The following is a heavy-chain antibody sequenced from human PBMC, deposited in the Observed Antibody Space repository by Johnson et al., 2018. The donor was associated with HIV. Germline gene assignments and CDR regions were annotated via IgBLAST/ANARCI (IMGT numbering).Heavy chain of an antibody. CDR3: AKDGLRLGGVSAFDI. D-gene: IGHD3-3*01. CDR1: GFTFSSYV. CDR2: ILYDGSNK. Sequence: QVQLVESGGGVVQPGGSLRLSCAASGFTFSSYVMHWVRQAPGKGLEWVAFILYDGSNKYYAKTVKGRFTISRDNSKNTLYLQMNSLRTEDTAMYYCAKDGLRLGGVSAFDIWGQGTMVTVSS. V-gene: IGHV3-30*02. J-gene: IGHJ3*02.